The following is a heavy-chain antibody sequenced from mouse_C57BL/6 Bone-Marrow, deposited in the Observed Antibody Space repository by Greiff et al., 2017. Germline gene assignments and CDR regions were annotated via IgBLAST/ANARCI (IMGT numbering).Heavy chain of an antibody. CDR3: ARGLRLRRFAY. D-gene: IGHD3-2*02. V-gene: IGHV1-50*01. Sequence: VQLQQPGAELVKPGASVKLSCKASGYTFTSYWMQWVKQRPGQGLEWIGEIDPSDSYTNYNQKFKGKATLTVDTSSSTAYMQLSSLTSEDSAVYYCARGLRLRRFAYWGQGTLVTVSA. J-gene: IGHJ3*01. CDR1: GYTFTSYW. CDR2: IDPSDSYT.